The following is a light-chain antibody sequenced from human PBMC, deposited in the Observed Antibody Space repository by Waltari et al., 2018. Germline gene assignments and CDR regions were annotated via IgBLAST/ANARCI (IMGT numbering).Light chain of an antibody. J-gene: IGKJ1*01. CDR2: DAS. CDR1: QDVINY. V-gene: IGKV1-33*01. CDR3: QHSEA. Sequence: DMQMTQSPASLSASVGYRVTITCQPSQDVINYINWYQQRPGKAPQLLIYDASTLKTGVPSRFSGRQSGTYFTLTISGLQPEDVGTYYCQHSEAFGQGTTVEI.